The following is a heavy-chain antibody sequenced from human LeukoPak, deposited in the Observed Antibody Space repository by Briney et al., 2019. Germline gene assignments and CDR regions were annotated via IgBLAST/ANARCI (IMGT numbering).Heavy chain of an antibody. Sequence: ASVKVSCKASGGTFSSYAISWVRQAPGQGLEWMGGIIPIFGTANYAQKFQDRVTITADESTSTAYMELSSLRSEDTAVYYCARSRPIAAAGTFENGGEEYYFDYWGQGTLVTVSS. J-gene: IGHJ4*02. CDR2: IIPIFGTA. CDR1: GGTFSSYA. D-gene: IGHD6-13*01. V-gene: IGHV1-69*01. CDR3: ARSRPIAAAGTFENGGEEYYFDY.